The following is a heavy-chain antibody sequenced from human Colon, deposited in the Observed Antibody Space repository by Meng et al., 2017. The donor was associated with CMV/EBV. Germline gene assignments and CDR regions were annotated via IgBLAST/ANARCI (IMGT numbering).Heavy chain of an antibody. D-gene: IGHD1-14*01. CDR3: ARNFGEPTDGYFDY. CDR1: GGSISSSIYY. Sequence: SETLSLTCTVSGGSISSSIYYWGWIRQSPGKGLEWIGNIHYSGSTYYNPSLKSRVTISVDTSRNQFSLRLSSATVADTALYYCARNFGEPTDGYFDYWGQGKLVTVSS. CDR2: IHYSGST. J-gene: IGHJ4*02. V-gene: IGHV4-39*07.